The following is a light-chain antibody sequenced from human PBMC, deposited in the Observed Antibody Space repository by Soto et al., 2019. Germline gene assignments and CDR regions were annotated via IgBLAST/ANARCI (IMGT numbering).Light chain of an antibody. CDR3: LQYNSLYT. V-gene: IGKV1-5*03. CDR1: QSLSGW. J-gene: IGKJ2*01. Sequence: DIQMTQSPSTLSASVGDRVTITCRASQSLSGWLAWYQQKPGKAPKLPIYKTSTLESGVPSRFSGSGSGTQFTLTITSLQPDDFATYYCLQYNSLYTFGQGTKVDIK. CDR2: KTS.